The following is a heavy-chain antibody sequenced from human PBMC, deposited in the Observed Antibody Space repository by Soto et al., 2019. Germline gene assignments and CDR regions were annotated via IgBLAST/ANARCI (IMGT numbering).Heavy chain of an antibody. V-gene: IGHV3-53*04. CDR2: IYSGGST. CDR3: ASFPPFYCSSTSCPDY. J-gene: IGHJ4*02. Sequence: GGSLRLSCAASGFTVSSNYMSWVRQAPGKGLEWVSVIYSGGSTYYADSVKGRFTISRHNSKNTLYLQMNSLRAEDTAVYYCASFPPFYCSSTSCPDYWGQGTLVTVSS. CDR1: GFTVSSNY. D-gene: IGHD2-2*01.